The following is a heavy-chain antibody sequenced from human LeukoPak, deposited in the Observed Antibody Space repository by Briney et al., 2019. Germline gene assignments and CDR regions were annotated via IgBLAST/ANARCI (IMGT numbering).Heavy chain of an antibody. CDR2: IYHSGST. D-gene: IGHD3-22*01. CDR1: GGSISSSNW. J-gene: IGHJ4*02. Sequence: TSSGTLSFTCAVSGGSISSSNWWSWIGQPPGKGLEWIGEIYHSGSTNYNPSLNSRATTSVDKKKSQCSLRLSYVTAADTAVYYCARNYYDNSGQYYFDYWGQGTLVTVSS. CDR3: ARNYYDNSGQYYFDY. V-gene: IGHV4-4*02.